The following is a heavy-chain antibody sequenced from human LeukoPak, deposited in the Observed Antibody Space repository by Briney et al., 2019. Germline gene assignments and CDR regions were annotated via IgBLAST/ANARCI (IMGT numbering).Heavy chain of an antibody. Sequence: ASVKVSCKASGYTFTGYYMHWVRQAPGQGPEWMGWINPNNGGTFYAQNFQGRVTMTRDTSITTAYMELSSLRSDDTAVYYCARDSSGAGGWFDPRGQGTQVTVSS. CDR1: GYTFTGYY. CDR2: INPNNGGT. D-gene: IGHD1-1*01. CDR3: ARDSSGAGGWFDP. J-gene: IGHJ5*02. V-gene: IGHV1-2*02.